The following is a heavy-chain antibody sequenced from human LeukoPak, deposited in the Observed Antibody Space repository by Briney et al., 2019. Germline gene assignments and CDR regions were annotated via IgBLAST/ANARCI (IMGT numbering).Heavy chain of an antibody. CDR1: GGTFSSYA. J-gene: IGHJ5*02. CDR2: IIPILGIA. Sequence: KISCKASGGTFSSYAISWVRQAPGQGLEWMGRIIPILGIANYAQKFQGRVTITADKSTSTAYMELSSLRSEDTAVYYCARSRVEMATSWFDPWGQGTLVTVSS. V-gene: IGHV1-69*04. CDR3: ARSRVEMATSWFDP. D-gene: IGHD5-24*01.